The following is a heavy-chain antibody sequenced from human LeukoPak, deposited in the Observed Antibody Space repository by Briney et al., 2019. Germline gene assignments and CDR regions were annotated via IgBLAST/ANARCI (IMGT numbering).Heavy chain of an antibody. CDR2: INHSGST. D-gene: IGHD2-15*01. J-gene: IGHJ4*02. V-gene: IGHV4-34*01. Sequence: PSETLSLTCAVYGGSFSGYYWSWIRQPPGKGLEWIGEINHSGSTNYNPSLKSRVTISVDTSKNQFSLKLSSVTAADTAVYYCARDLVVGWSRRVFDYWGQGTLVTVSS. CDR1: GGSFSGYY. CDR3: ARDLVVGWSRRVFDY.